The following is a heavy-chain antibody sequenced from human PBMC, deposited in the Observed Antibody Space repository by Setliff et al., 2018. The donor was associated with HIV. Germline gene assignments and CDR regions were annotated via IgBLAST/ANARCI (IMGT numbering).Heavy chain of an antibody. V-gene: IGHV4-4*07. CDR1: GGSISNYY. CDR2: IYTSGST. CDR3: ARRSDWFDP. J-gene: IGHJ5*02. Sequence: SETLSLTCTVSGGSISNYYWSWIRQPAEKGLEWIGRIYTSGSTNYTPSLKSRVTISVDTSKNQFSLKLASVTAADTAVYFCARRSDWFDPWGQGTLVTVSS.